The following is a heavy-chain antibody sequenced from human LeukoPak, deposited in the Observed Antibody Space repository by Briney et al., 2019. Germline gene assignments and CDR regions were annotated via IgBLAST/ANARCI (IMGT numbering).Heavy chain of an antibody. D-gene: IGHD2-15*01. CDR2: IKNDGGEE. CDR3: ARDGLAAATLHWCFDL. CDR1: GFTFSSYW. Sequence: GSLRLSCAASGFTFSSYWMSWVRQAPGKGLEWVANIKNDGGEEYYVDSVKGRFTISRDNAKNSLYLQMNSLRAEDTAVYYCARDGLAAATLHWCFDLWGRGTLVTVSS. J-gene: IGHJ2*01. V-gene: IGHV3-7*01.